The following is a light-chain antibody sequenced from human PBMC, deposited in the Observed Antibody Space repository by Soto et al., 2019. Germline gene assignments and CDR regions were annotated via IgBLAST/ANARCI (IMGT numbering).Light chain of an antibody. CDR3: QQVDAYPST. Sequence: IQLTQSPSSLSASVGDRVTITCRASQGISSFLAWYQQKPGKAPNLLIYAASTLQTGVPSRFSGGGSGTDFTLTINGLQPEDFATYYCQQVDAYPSTFGGGTKVDIK. CDR2: AAS. CDR1: QGISSF. J-gene: IGKJ4*01. V-gene: IGKV1-9*01.